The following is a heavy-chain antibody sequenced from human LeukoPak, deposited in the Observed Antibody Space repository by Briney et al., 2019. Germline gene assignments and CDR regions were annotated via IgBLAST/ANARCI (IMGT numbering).Heavy chain of an antibody. CDR3: ARDLSNYAGDY. CDR1: EFTFSDYG. J-gene: IGHJ4*02. CDR2: ISSSSTTI. V-gene: IGHV3-48*04. D-gene: IGHD2-2*01. Sequence: PGGSLRLSCTVSEFTFSDYGMGWVRQAPGKGLEWVSFISSSSTTIYYADSVKGRFTISRDNAKNSLYLQMNTLRVEDTAVYYCARDLSNYAGDYWGQGTLVTVSS.